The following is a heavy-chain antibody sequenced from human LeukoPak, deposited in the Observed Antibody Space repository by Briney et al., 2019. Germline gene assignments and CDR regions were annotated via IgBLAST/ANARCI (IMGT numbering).Heavy chain of an antibody. V-gene: IGHV4-30-4*01. Sequence: SQTLSLTCTVSGGSLTSDNYYWSWLRQPPGRGLEWVGYIYYSGSTYYNPSLQSPLTISVDTSKNQFSLRLSSVTAADTAVYYCARARLQYGDYVGAFDIWGQGTMVTVSS. D-gene: IGHD4-17*01. CDR1: GGSLTSDNYY. CDR3: ARARLQYGDYVGAFDI. J-gene: IGHJ3*02. CDR2: IYYSGST.